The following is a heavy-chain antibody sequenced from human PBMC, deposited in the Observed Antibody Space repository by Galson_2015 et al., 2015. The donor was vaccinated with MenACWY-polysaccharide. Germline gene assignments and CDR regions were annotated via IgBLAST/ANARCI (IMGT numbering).Heavy chain of an antibody. J-gene: IGHJ4*02. CDR3: EAYSSGWFNDY. D-gene: IGHD6-19*01. CDR2: IRQDGREK. V-gene: IGHV3-7*01. CDR1: GFTFSNYW. Sequence: SLRLSCAASGFTFSNYWLTWVRQTPGKGLEWVANIRQDGREKNYVDFAKGRFTISRDNARNSLYLQMNSLRAEDTAVYYCEAYSSGWFNDYWGQGTLVTVSS.